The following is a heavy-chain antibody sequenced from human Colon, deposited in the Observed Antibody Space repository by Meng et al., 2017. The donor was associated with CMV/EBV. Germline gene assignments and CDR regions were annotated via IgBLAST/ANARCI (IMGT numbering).Heavy chain of an antibody. CDR3: ARVPIRHYDFWSGYSNYYYYGMDV. Sequence: ASVKVSCKASGYTFTSYYMHWVRQAPGQGLEWMGIINPSGGSTSYAQKFQGRVTMTRDTSTSTVYTELSSLRSEDTAVYYCARVPIRHYDFWSGYSNYYYYGMDVWGQGTTVTVSS. D-gene: IGHD3-3*01. CDR1: GYTFTSYY. V-gene: IGHV1-46*01. CDR2: INPSGGST. J-gene: IGHJ6*02.